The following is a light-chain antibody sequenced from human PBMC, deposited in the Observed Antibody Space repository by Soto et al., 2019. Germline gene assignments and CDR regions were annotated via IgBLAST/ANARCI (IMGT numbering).Light chain of an antibody. CDR2: AAS. CDR3: KQANSFPFT. Sequence: DIQMTKSPSSVSASVVERDTITCRASQGISSWLAWYQQKPGKAPKLLIYAASSLQSGFSSRFSGSGSGTDFTLTISSLQPEDFATYYFKQANSFPFTIGQGTRLEIK. CDR1: QGISSW. J-gene: IGKJ5*01. V-gene: IGKV1-12*02.